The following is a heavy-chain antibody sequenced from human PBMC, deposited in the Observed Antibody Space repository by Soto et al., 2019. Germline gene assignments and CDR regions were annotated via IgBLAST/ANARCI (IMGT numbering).Heavy chain of an antibody. CDR2: ISTYSGNT. J-gene: IGHJ4*02. Sequence: QIQMVQSGAEVKQPGASVKISCKTSGYTFSSYSINWVRQAPGQGLEWMAWISTYSGNTHYAERVQGRVTVTLDKSARTAFMETRGLTSDDTAVYFCARDNGYYDLWGQGTLVTVSS. CDR3: ARDNGYYDL. CDR1: GYTFSSYS. V-gene: IGHV1-18*04.